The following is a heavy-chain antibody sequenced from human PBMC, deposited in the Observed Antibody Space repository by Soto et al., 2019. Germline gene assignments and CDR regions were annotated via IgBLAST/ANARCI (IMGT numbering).Heavy chain of an antibody. CDR1: GFSFSDYS. J-gene: IGHJ4*02. D-gene: IGHD3-3*02. CDR3: ARDHLWAFDY. CDR2: LNGSDGAI. V-gene: IGHV3-48*02. Sequence: EVQLVESGGGLVQPGGSLRLSCAASGFSFSDYSMNWVRQAPGKGLEWVSYLNGSDGAINYVESVMGRFTISRDDAKNTLYLQMNILRDGVTAVYFCARDHLWAFDYWGQGVLVTVAS.